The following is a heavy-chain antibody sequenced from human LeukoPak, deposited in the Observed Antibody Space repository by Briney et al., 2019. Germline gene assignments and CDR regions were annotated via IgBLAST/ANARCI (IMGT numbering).Heavy chain of an antibody. J-gene: IGHJ3*02. CDR1: GYTFTGYY. V-gene: IGHV1-2*02. CDR3: ARDEGDYDAFDI. CDR2: INPNSGGT. D-gene: IGHD4-17*01. Sequence: ASVKVSCKASGYTFTGYYMHWVRQAPGQGLEWMGWINPNSGGTNYAQKFQGRVTMTRDTSISTAYVELSRLRSDDTAVYYCARDEGDYDAFDIWGQGTMVTVSS.